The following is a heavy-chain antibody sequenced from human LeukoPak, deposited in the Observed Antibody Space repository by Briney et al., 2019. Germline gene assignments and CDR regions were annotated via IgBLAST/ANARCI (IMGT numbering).Heavy chain of an antibody. CDR1: GGSISSYY. CDR2: IYYSGST. J-gene: IGHJ3*02. D-gene: IGHD2-21*02. CDR3: ARRLPPGAFDT. V-gene: IGHV4-59*01. Sequence: SETLSLTCTVSGGSISSYYWSWIRQPPGKGLEWIGYIYYSGSTNYNPSLKSRVTISVDTSKNQFSLKLSSVTAADTAVYYCARRLPPGAFDTWGQGTMVTVSS.